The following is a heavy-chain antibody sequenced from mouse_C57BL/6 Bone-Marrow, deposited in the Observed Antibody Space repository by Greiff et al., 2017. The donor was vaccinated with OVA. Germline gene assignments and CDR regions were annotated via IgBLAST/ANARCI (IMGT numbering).Heavy chain of an antibody. CDR3: TPYYGSSPLDY. Sequence: VHVKQSGAELVRPGASVKLSCTASGFNIKDDYMHWVKQRPEQGLEWIGWIDPENGDTEYASKFQGKATITADTSSNTAYLQLSSLTSEDTAFYYCTPYYGSSPLDYWGQGTTLTVSS. D-gene: IGHD1-1*01. J-gene: IGHJ2*01. CDR2: IDPENGDT. CDR1: GFNIKDDY. V-gene: IGHV14-4*01.